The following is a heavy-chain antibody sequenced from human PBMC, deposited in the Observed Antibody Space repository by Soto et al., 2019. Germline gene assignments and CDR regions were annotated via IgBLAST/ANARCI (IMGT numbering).Heavy chain of an antibody. D-gene: IGHD3-22*01. J-gene: IGHJ4*02. Sequence: GASLKISCEGSGYSFSGYWITWVRQKPGKGLEWMGRIDPSDSQTYYSPSFRGHVTISVTKSITTVFLQWSSLRASDTAMYYCARQIYDSDTGPNFQYYFDSWGQGTPVTVSS. CDR1: GYSFSGYW. CDR2: IDPSDSQT. CDR3: ARQIYDSDTGPNFQYYFDS. V-gene: IGHV5-10-1*01.